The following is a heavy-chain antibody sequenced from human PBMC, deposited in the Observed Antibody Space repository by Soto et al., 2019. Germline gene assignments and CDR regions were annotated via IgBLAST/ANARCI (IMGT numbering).Heavy chain of an antibody. J-gene: IGHJ3*02. D-gene: IGHD5-12*01. CDR3: AIQGVGIVATNDAFDI. V-gene: IGHV4-61*01. CDR1: GGSISSSSYY. CDR2: IYYSGST. Sequence: SETLSLTCTVSGGSISSSSYYWSWIRQPPGKGLEWIGYIYYSGSTNYNPSLKSRVTISVDTSKNQFSLKLSSVTAADTAVYYCAIQGVGIVATNDAFDIWGQGTMVTVSS.